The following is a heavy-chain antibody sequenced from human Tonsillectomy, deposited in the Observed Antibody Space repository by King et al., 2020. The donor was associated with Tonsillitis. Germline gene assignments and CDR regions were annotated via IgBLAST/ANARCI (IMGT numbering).Heavy chain of an antibody. CDR2: IYYSGST. D-gene: IGHD3-3*01. CDR3: ARLDDSAYGMDV. Sequence: QLQESGPGLVKPSETLSLTCTVSGGSISSSSYYWGWIRQPPGKGLEWIGSIYYSGSTYYNPSLKSRVTISVDTSKNQFSLKLSSVTAADTAVYYCARLDDSAYGMDVWGQGTTVTVSS. CDR1: GGSISSSSYY. J-gene: IGHJ6*02. V-gene: IGHV4-39*01.